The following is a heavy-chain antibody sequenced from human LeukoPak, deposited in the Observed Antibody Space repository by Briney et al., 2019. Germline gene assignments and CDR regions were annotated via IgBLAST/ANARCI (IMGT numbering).Heavy chain of an antibody. D-gene: IGHD2-2*01. CDR1: GGSISSGSYY. V-gene: IGHV4-61*02. Sequence: SETLSLTCTVSGGSISSGSYYWSWIRQPAGKGLEWIGRIYSSGSTNYNPSLKSRVTMSVDTSKNQFSLKLSSVTAADTAVYYYARDRSSSSSTIYNWFDPWGQGTLVTVSS. CDR3: ARDRSSSSSTIYNWFDP. CDR2: IYSSGST. J-gene: IGHJ5*02.